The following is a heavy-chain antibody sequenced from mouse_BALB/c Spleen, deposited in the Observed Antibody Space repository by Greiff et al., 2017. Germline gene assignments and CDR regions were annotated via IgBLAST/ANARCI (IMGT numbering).Heavy chain of an antibody. CDR2: ISYSGST. D-gene: IGHD2-4*01. CDR3: ARRAMITTVGYYYAMDY. CDR1: GYSITSDYA. V-gene: IGHV3-2*02. Sequence: EVKLVESGPGLVKPSQSLSLTCTVTGYSITSDYAWTWIRQFPGNKLEWMGYISYSGSTSYNPSLKSRISITRDTSKNQFFLQLNSVTTEDTATYYCARRAMITTVGYYYAMDYWGQGTSVTVSS. J-gene: IGHJ4*01.